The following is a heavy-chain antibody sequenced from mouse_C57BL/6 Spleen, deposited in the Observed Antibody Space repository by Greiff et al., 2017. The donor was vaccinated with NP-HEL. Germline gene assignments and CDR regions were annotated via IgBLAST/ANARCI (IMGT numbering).Heavy chain of an antibody. V-gene: IGHV5-4*01. CDR3: ARDGYYLYWYFDV. Sequence: EVQVVESGGGLVKPGGSLKLSWAASGFTFSSYAMSWVRQTPEKRLEWVATISDGGSYTYYPDNVKGRFTISRDNAKNNLYLQMSHLKSEDTAMYYCARDGYYLYWYFDVWGTGTTVTVSS. CDR2: ISDGGSYT. J-gene: IGHJ1*03. CDR1: GFTFSSYA. D-gene: IGHD2-3*01.